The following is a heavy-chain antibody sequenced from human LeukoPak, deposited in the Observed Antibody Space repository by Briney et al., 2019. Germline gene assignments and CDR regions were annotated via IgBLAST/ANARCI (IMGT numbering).Heavy chain of an antibody. D-gene: IGHD3-10*01. V-gene: IGHV4-31*03. Sequence: PSETLSLTCTVSGGSISSGGYYWSWIRQHPGKGLEWIGYIYYSGSTYYNPSLKSRVTISVDTSKNQFSLKLSSVTAADTAVYYCARDRLGSGSYPYYYYGMDVWGQGTTVTASS. CDR3: ARDRLGSGSYPYYYYGMDV. CDR1: GGSISSGGYY. J-gene: IGHJ6*02. CDR2: IYYSGST.